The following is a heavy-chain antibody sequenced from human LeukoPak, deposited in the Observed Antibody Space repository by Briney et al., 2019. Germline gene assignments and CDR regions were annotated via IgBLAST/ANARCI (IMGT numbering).Heavy chain of an antibody. J-gene: IGHJ6*02. CDR2: VIPIFGTA. D-gene: IGHD2-21*02. V-gene: IGHV1-69*13. Sequence: SVKVSCKASGGTFSSYAISWVRQAPGQGLEWMGGVIPIFGTANYAQKFQGRVTITADESTSTAYMELSSLRSEDTAVYYCARADGDCGEATYYYYYGMDVWGQGTTVTVSS. CDR1: GGTFSSYA. CDR3: ARADGDCGEATYYYYYGMDV.